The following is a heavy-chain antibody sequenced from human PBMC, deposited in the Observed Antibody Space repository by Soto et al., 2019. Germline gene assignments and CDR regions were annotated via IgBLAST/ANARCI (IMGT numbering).Heavy chain of an antibody. J-gene: IGHJ3*02. V-gene: IGHV3-7*03. CDR1: GFTFSTYW. Sequence: GALRLSCAASGFTFSTYWMSWVRQAPGKGLEWVANIKQDGSEKYYVDSVKGRFTISRDNAKNSLYLQMNSLRAEDTAVYYCARGGRRSGSYADAFDIWGQGTMVTVSS. D-gene: IGHD1-26*01. CDR2: IKQDGSEK. CDR3: ARGGRRSGSYADAFDI.